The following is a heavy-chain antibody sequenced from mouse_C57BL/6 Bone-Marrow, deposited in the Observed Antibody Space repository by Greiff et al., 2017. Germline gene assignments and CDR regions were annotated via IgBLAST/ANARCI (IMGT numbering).Heavy chain of an antibody. J-gene: IGHJ2*01. CDR3: AIGYYGSSPDY. CDR1: GYAFSSYW. CDR2: IYPGDGDT. D-gene: IGHD1-1*01. Sequence: QVQLKQSGAELVKPGASVKISCKASGYAFSSYWMNWVKQRPGQGLAWIGQIYPGDGDTTYNGKFKGKAPLTADKSSSTADMQLSSLTTEDSAVYFCAIGYYGSSPDYWGQGTTRTVSS. V-gene: IGHV1-80*01.